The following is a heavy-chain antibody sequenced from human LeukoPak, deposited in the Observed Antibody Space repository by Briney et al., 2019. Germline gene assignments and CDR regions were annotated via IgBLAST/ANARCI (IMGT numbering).Heavy chain of an antibody. CDR2: INHSGST. Sequence: YPSETLSLTCAVYGGSFSGYYWSWIRQPPGKGLEWIGVINHSGSTNYNPSLKSRVTISVDTSKNQFSLKLSSVTAADTAVYYCARVPLIPPAFDIWGQGTMVTVSS. V-gene: IGHV4-34*01. CDR3: ARVPLIPPAFDI. CDR1: GGSFSGYY. J-gene: IGHJ3*02.